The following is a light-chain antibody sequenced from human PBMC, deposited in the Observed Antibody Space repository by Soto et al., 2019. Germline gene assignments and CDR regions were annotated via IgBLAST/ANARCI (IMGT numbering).Light chain of an antibody. CDR2: GNS. CDR3: QSYDSSLSGSRV. J-gene: IGLJ1*01. CDR1: SSNIGAGYD. Sequence: SVLTQPPSVSGAPGQRVTISCTGSSSNIGAGYDVHWYQQLPGTAPKLLIYGNSNRPSGVPDRFSGSKSGTSASLAITGLQAEDEAYYYCQSYDSSLSGSRVFGTGTKVTVL. V-gene: IGLV1-40*01.